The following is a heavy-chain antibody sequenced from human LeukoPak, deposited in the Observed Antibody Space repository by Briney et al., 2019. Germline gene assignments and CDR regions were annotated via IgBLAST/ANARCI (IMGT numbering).Heavy chain of an antibody. D-gene: IGHD1-26*01. Sequence: GGSLRLSCAASGFTFSSLTMTWVRQAPGKGLEWVSSISGSGGSTYYADSVKGRFTISRDNSKNTLYLQMNSLRAEDTAVYYCAKEEPKWGLLREDYWGQGTLVTVSS. CDR1: GFTFSSLT. CDR2: ISGSGGST. CDR3: AKEEPKWGLLREDY. J-gene: IGHJ4*02. V-gene: IGHV3-23*01.